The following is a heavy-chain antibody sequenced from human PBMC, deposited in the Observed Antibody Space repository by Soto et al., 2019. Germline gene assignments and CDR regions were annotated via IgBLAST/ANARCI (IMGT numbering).Heavy chain of an antibody. D-gene: IGHD3-22*01. CDR2: IYYSGST. Sequence: PSETVSLTCTFSCGSIISGDYYWSWIRQPPGKGLGWIGYIYYSGSTYYNPSLKSRVTISVDTSKNQFSLKLSSVTAADTAVYYCARDYYDSSPCAFDIWGQGTMVTVSS. J-gene: IGHJ3*02. CDR1: CGSIISGDYY. V-gene: IGHV4-30-4*01. CDR3: ARDYYDSSPCAFDI.